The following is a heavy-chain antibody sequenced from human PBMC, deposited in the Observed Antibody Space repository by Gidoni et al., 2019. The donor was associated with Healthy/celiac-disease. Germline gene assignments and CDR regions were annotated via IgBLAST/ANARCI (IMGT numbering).Heavy chain of an antibody. CDR2: ISYDGSNK. V-gene: IGHV3-30*04. CDR3: ARAGYSSGFWSNAFDI. J-gene: IGHJ3*02. Sequence: QVQLVESGGGVVQPGRSLRLSCAASGFTFRSYAMHWVRQAPGKGLEWVAVISYDGSNKYYADSVKGRFTISRDNSKNTLYLQMNSLRAEDTAVYYCARAGYSSGFWSNAFDIWGQGTMVTVSS. CDR1: GFTFRSYA. D-gene: IGHD6-19*01.